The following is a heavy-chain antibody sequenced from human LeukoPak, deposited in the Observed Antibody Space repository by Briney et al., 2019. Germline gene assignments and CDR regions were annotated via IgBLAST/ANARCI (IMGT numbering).Heavy chain of an antibody. V-gene: IGHV4-34*01. CDR3: ARGRIAAAGTRALPYY. J-gene: IGHJ4*02. Sequence: SETLSLTCAVYGGSFSVYYWSWIRQPPGKGLEWIGEINHSGSTNYNPSLKSRVTISVDTSKNQFSLKLSSVTAADTAVYYCARGRIAAAGTRALPYYWGQGTLVTVSS. D-gene: IGHD6-13*01. CDR1: GGSFSVYY. CDR2: INHSGST.